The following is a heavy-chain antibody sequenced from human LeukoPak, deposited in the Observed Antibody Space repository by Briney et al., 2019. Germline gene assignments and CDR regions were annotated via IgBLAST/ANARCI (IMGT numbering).Heavy chain of an antibody. J-gene: IGHJ4*02. CDR3: ARDMITFGGVIALDY. D-gene: IGHD3-16*02. V-gene: IGHV3-20*04. Sequence: GGSLRLSRAASGFTFDDYGMSWVRQAPGKGLEWVSGINWNGGSTGYADSVKGRFTISRDNAKNSLYLQMNSLRAEDTALYYCARDMITFGGVIALDYWGQGTLVTVSS. CDR2: INWNGGST. CDR1: GFTFDDYG.